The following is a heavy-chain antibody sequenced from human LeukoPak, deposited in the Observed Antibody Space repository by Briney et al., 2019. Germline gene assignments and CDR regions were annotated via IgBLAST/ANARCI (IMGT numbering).Heavy chain of an antibody. V-gene: IGHV4-34*01. D-gene: IGHD6-19*01. CDR1: GGSFSYYH. Sequence: SETLSLTCGVFGGSFSYYHWTWIRQPPGKALEWIGEIVHTGSATYNPSLTRRVTISADTSKQQFSLKMTSVTAADTAFYYWAGGTGRLTSASYWLWGQGTLVTVS. J-gene: IGHJ4*02. CDR2: IVHTGSA. CDR3: AGGTGRLTSASYWL.